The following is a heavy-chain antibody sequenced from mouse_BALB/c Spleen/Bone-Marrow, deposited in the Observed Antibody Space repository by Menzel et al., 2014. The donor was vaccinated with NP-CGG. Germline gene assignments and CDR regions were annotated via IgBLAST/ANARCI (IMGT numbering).Heavy chain of an antibody. CDR1: GFTFTDYY. CDR3: ARDIGRLLFDY. CDR2: IRNKANGYTT. J-gene: IGHJ2*01. D-gene: IGHD1-2*01. V-gene: IGHV7-3*02. Sequence: EVKLVESGGGLVQPGGSLRLSCETSGFTFTDYYMNWVRQPPGKALEWLGFIRNKANGYTTEYSASVKGRFTISRDNSQSILYLQMNTLRAEDSATYYCARDIGRLLFDYWGQGTTLTVPS.